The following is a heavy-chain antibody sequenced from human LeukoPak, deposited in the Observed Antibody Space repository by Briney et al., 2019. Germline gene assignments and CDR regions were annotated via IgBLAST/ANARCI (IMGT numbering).Heavy chain of an antibody. CDR1: GFTFSTYW. CDR2: INGDGSTI. Sequence: GGSLRLSCAASGFTFSTYWMHWVRQAPGKGLVWVSRINGDGSTISYADSVKGRFTISRDNAKDTLYLQMNSLRVEDTAVYYCARVKVVVTATSTDDLWGRGTLVTVSS. V-gene: IGHV3-74*01. D-gene: IGHD2-21*02. CDR3: ARVKVVVTATSTDDL. J-gene: IGHJ2*01.